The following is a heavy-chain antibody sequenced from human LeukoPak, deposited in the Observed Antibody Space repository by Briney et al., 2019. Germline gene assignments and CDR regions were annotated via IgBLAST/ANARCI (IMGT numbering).Heavy chain of an antibody. J-gene: IGHJ4*02. CDR3: ARWGRYCTGGSCYPLYYFDS. D-gene: IGHD2-15*01. CDR1: GYSFTSYW. V-gene: IGHV5-51*01. CDR2: IHPPDSDT. Sequence: GESLKISCKGSGYSFTSYWIGWVRQMPGKGLEWMGIIHPPDSDTRYSPSFQGQVTISADKSINTAYLQWNSLKASDTAMYYCARWGRYCTGGSCYPLYYFDSCGQGTLVTVSS.